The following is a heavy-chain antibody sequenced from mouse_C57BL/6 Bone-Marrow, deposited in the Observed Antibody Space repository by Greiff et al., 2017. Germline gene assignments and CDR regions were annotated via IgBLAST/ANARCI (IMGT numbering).Heavy chain of an antibody. V-gene: IGHV1-74*01. CDR3: AIWGTTVVAPSAMDY. J-gene: IGHJ4*01. Sequence: VQLQQPGAELVKPGASVKVSCKASGYTFTSYWMHWVKQRPGQGLEWIGRIHPSDSDTNYNQKFKGKATLTVDKSSSAAYMQLSSLTSEDSAVYYCAIWGTTVVAPSAMDYWGQGTSVTVSS. CDR1: GYTFTSYW. CDR2: IHPSDSDT. D-gene: IGHD1-1*01.